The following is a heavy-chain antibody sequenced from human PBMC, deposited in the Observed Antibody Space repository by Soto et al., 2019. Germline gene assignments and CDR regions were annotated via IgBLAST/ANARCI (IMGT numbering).Heavy chain of an antibody. CDR3: ARVVADRNHYDSSGYLISHFDL. V-gene: IGHV1-69*02. CDR1: GGTFSSYT. D-gene: IGHD3-22*01. Sequence: QVQLVQSGAEVKKPGSSVKVSCKASGGTFSSYTISWVRQAPGQGLEWVGRIIPILGMTNYAQKFQARVTITADKSASTVYMELSSLRSEDTAVYYCARVVADRNHYDSSGYLISHFDLWGRGTLVTVSS. J-gene: IGHJ2*01. CDR2: IIPILGMT.